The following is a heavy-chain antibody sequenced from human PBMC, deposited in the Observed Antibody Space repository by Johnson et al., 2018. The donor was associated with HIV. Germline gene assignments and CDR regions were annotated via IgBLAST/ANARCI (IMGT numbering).Heavy chain of an antibody. CDR1: GFTFSSYD. D-gene: IGHD4-23*01. Sequence: QVQLVESGGRVVQPGRSLRLSCAASGFTFSSYDMHWVRQAPGKGLEWVAVISHDGSDKNYADSVKGRFTISRDNSKNTLFLQMNSLRAEDTAVYYCAKLRWAPRAFDIWGQGTMVTVSS. J-gene: IGHJ3*02. CDR2: ISHDGSDK. CDR3: AKLRWAPRAFDI. V-gene: IGHV3-30*18.